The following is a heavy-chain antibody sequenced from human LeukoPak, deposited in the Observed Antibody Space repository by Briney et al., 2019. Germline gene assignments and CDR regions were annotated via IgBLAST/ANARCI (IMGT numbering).Heavy chain of an antibody. D-gene: IGHD3-9*01. Sequence: ASVKVSCKASGYTFTGYYMHWVRQAPGQGLEWMGWINPNSGGTNYAQKFQGRVTMTRDTSISTAYMELSGLRSDDTAVYYCARGGGRNYDILTGYLWGQGTLVTVSS. J-gene: IGHJ4*02. V-gene: IGHV1-2*02. CDR1: GYTFTGYY. CDR3: ARGGGRNYDILTGYL. CDR2: INPNSGGT.